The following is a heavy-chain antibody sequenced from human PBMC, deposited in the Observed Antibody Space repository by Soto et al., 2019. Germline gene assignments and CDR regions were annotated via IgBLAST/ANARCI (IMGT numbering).Heavy chain of an antibody. CDR1: RGTFTNYA. CDR3: ARVRAGYYSHFVY. CDR2: IMPFFGSG. Sequence: QVYLVQSGAEVKKPGSSVKVSCKALRGTFTNYAFSWVRQATGQGLEWMGGIMPFFGSGNYAQKFQGRINITGDEYTSSVYFELTSLRSEDTAVYYGARVRAGYYSHFVYRGQGTLVTVAS. J-gene: IGHJ4*02. V-gene: IGHV1-69*01. D-gene: IGHD3-22*01.